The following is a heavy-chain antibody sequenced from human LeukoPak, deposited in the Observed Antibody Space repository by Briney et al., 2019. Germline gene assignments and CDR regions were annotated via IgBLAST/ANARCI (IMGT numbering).Heavy chain of an antibody. Sequence: SETLSLTCAVSSASISSPKWWTWVRQPPGKGLEWIGEIYHSGSANYNPSLKSRVTISVDKSKNQFSLRLSSVTAADTAVYYCARLGNSRWFDPWGQGTLVTVSS. D-gene: IGHD4-23*01. J-gene: IGHJ5*02. CDR3: ARLGNSRWFDP. CDR2: IYHSGSA. V-gene: IGHV4-4*02. CDR1: SASISSPKW.